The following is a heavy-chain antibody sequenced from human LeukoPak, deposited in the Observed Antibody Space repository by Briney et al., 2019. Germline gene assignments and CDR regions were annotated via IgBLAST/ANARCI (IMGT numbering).Heavy chain of an antibody. D-gene: IGHD3-22*01. CDR3: ATGRTYYYDSSGYS. Sequence: ASVKVSCKLSGYTLTELSMHWGRQAPGKGLEWMGGFDPEDGETIYAQKFQGRVTMTEDTSTDTAYMELSSLRSEDTAVYYCATGRTYYYDSSGYSWGQGTLVTVSS. V-gene: IGHV1-24*01. CDR1: GYTLTELS. J-gene: IGHJ5*02. CDR2: FDPEDGET.